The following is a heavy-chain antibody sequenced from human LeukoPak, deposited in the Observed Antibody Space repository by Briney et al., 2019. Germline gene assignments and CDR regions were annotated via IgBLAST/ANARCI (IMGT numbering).Heavy chain of an antibody. CDR2: IYYSGST. Sequence: PSETLSLTCTVSGGFISSYYWSWIRQPPGKGLEWIGYIYYSGSTNYNPSLKSRVTIPVDTSKNHFSLKLSSVTAADTAVYYCARAYYDSSNGFYYYYMDVWGEGTTVTVSS. CDR1: GGFISSYY. V-gene: IGHV4-59*01. D-gene: IGHD3-22*01. CDR3: ARAYYDSSNGFYYYYMDV. J-gene: IGHJ6*03.